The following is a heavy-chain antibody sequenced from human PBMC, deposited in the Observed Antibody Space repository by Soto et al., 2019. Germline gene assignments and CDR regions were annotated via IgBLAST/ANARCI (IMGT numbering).Heavy chain of an antibody. D-gene: IGHD3-10*02. CDR1: GGSISGYY. Sequence: SETLSLTCTVSGGSISGYYWSWIRQPPGKGLEWIGFIFYSGSTSYNPSLKSRVTISIDTSEYQFSLKLNSVTAADTAVYYCASMIGDPVLSFDSWGQGTLVTVSS. V-gene: IGHV4-59*01. J-gene: IGHJ5*01. CDR3: ASMIGDPVLSFDS. CDR2: IFYSGST.